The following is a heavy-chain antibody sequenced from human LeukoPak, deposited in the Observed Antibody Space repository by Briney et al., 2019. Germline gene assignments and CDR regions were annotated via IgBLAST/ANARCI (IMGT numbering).Heavy chain of an antibody. CDR1: GYTFTSYY. V-gene: IGHV1-46*01. CDR3: AREVVMTTVTTDWFDP. J-gene: IGHJ5*02. Sequence: GASVKVSCKASGYTFTSYYMHWVQQAPGQGLEWMGIINPSGGSTSYAQKFQGRVTMTRDTSTSTVYMELSSLRSEDTAVYYCAREVVMTTVTTDWFDPWGQGTLVTVSS. CDR2: INPSGGST. D-gene: IGHD4-17*01.